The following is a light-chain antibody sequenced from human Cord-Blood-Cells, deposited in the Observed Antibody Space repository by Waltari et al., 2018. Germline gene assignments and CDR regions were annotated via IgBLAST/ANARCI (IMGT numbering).Light chain of an antibody. J-gene: IGKJ4*01. CDR1: QSISSY. CDR2: AAS. Sequence: DIQMTHYPSSLSASVVDKVTITCRASQSISSYLNWYQQKPGKAPKLLIYAASSLQSGVPSRFSGSGSGTDFTLTISSLQPEDFATYYCQQSYSTPLTFGGGTKVEIK. CDR3: QQSYSTPLT. V-gene: IGKV1-39*01.